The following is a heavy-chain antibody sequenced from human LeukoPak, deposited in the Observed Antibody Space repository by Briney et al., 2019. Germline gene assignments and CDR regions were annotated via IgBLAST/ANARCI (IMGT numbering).Heavy chain of an antibody. CDR2: ISGSGGST. Sequence: GGSLRLSCAASGFTFSSYGMSWVRQAPGKGLEWVSAISGSGGSTYYADSVKGRFTISRDNSKNTLYLQMNSLRAEDTAVYYCAKEIYYYGSGSYYSFDYWGQGTLVTVSS. CDR3: AKEIYYYGSGSYYSFDY. CDR1: GFTFSSYG. V-gene: IGHV3-23*01. J-gene: IGHJ4*02. D-gene: IGHD3-10*01.